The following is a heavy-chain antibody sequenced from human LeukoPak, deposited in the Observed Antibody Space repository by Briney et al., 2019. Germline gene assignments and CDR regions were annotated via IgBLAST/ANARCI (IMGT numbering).Heavy chain of an antibody. Sequence: PGRSLRLSCAASGFTFSRYGMHWVRQAPGKGLEWVAVIWYDGNNKYYADSVKGRFTISRDNSKSTLYLQMNSLRAEDTAVYYCARDIAVAGNNLGGYFDYWGQGTLVTVSS. CDR3: ARDIAVAGNNLGGYFDY. J-gene: IGHJ4*02. V-gene: IGHV3-33*01. CDR2: IWYDGNNK. CDR1: GFTFSRYG. D-gene: IGHD6-19*01.